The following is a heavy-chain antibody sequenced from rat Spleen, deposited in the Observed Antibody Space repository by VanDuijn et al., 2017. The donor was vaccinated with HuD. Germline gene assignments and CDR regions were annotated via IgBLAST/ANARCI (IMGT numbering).Heavy chain of an antibody. CDR1: GFSLTSYH. J-gene: IGHJ4*01. CDR3: ARHLREASGVMDA. V-gene: IGHV2-15*01. Sequence: QVQLKESGPGLVQPSQTLSLTCTVSGFSLTSYHVSWVRQPPGKGLEWMGAIWSGGGTDYNSALKSRLSISRDTSKSQVLLKMNSLQPEDTGTYYCARHLREASGVMDAWGQGASVTVSS. D-gene: IGHD4-3*01. CDR2: IWSGGGT.